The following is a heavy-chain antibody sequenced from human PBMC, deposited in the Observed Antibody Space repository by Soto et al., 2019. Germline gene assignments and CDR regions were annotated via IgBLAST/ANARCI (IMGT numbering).Heavy chain of an antibody. CDR2: ISWNSGSI. Sequence: GGSLRLSCAASGFTFDDYAMHWVRQAPGMGLEWVSGISWNSGSIGYADSVKGRFTISRDNAKNSLYLQMNSLRAEDAFLYYCTRDRTYTITTSTGAFDIWGQGTMVTVSS. J-gene: IGHJ3*02. CDR3: TRDRTYTITTSTGAFDI. V-gene: IGHV3-9*01. CDR1: GFTFDDYA. D-gene: IGHD4-4*01.